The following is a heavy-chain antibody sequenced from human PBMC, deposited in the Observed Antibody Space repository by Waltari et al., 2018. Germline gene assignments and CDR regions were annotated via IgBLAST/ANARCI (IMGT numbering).Heavy chain of an antibody. CDR3: ARDPSSSWYRPNWFDP. J-gene: IGHJ5*02. V-gene: IGHV1-69*01. D-gene: IGHD6-13*01. CDR2: ISPIFGTA. Sequence: QGLEWMGGISPIFGTANYAQKFQGRVTITADESTSTAYMELSSLRSEDTAVYYCARDPSSSWYRPNWFDPWGQGTLVTVSS.